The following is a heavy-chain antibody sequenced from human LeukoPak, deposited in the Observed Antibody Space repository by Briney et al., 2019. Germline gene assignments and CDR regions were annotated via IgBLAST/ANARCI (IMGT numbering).Heavy chain of an antibody. CDR3: ARGSYSSSNYFDY. CDR1: GFTFSSYS. Sequence: GGSLRLSCAASGFTFSSYSMNSVRQAPGKGLGWVSYISSTGSTIYYADSVRGRFTISRDNAKNSLYLQMNSLRAEDTAVYYCARGSYSSSNYFDYWGQGTLVTVSS. V-gene: IGHV3-48*01. J-gene: IGHJ4*02. CDR2: ISSTGSTI. D-gene: IGHD6-6*01.